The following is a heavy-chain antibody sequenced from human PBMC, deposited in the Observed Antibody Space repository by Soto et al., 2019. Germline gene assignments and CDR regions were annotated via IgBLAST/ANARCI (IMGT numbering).Heavy chain of an antibody. J-gene: IGHJ6*02. V-gene: IGHV3-23*01. CDR3: AKHIVVVVAATRDFYYYGMDV. CDR1: GFTFSNQA. Sequence: GGSLRLSCAASGFTFSNQAMSWVRQAPGKGLEWVSAISDSGGSTYYADSVQGRFTISRDNSKNTLYLQMNSLRAEDTALYYCAKHIVVVVAATRDFYYYGMDVWGQGTTVTVSS. D-gene: IGHD2-15*01. CDR2: ISDSGGST.